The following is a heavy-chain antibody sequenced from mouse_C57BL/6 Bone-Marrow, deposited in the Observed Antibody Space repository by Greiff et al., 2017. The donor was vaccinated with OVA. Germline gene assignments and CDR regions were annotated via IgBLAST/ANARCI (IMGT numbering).Heavy chain of an antibody. CDR3: ARGRTYYGSSYGYFDV. V-gene: IGHV1-47*01. D-gene: IGHD1-1*01. CDR2: FHPYNDDT. Sequence: LEESGAELVKPGASVKMSCKASGYTFTTYPIEWMKQTHGKSLEWIGNFHPYNDDTKYNEKFKGKATLTVEKSSSTVYLELSRLTSDDSAVFYCARGRTYYGSSYGYFDVWGTGTTVTVSS. CDR1: GYTFTTYP. J-gene: IGHJ1*03.